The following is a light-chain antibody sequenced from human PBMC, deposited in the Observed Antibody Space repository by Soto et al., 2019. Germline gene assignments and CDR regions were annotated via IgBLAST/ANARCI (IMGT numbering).Light chain of an antibody. CDR2: GTS. Sequence: ENVLTQSPGTLSLSPGERATLSCRASQSIGSSYLAWYQQKPGQAPRLIMYGTSSRATGIPDRFSGSGSGTDFTLTISRLEPEDFAVYYCQQFGSSWLTFGQGTKVELK. V-gene: IGKV3-20*01. CDR3: QQFGSSWLT. CDR1: QSIGSSY. J-gene: IGKJ1*01.